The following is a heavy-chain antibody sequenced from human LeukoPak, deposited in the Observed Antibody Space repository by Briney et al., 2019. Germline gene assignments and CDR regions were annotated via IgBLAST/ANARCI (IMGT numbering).Heavy chain of an antibody. Sequence: PSETLSLTCAVYGGSFSGYYWSWIRQPPGKGLEWIGEINQSGSTNYNPSLKSRVTISVDTSKNQFSLKLSSVTAADTAVYYCARRVGPLLRGLDYWGQGTLVTVSS. J-gene: IGHJ4*02. CDR1: GGSFSGYY. CDR2: INQSGST. V-gene: IGHV4-34*01. CDR3: ARRVGPLLRGLDY. D-gene: IGHD2-15*01.